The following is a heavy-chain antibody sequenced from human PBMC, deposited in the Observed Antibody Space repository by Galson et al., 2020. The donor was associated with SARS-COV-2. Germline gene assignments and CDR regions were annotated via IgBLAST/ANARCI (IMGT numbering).Heavy chain of an antibody. D-gene: IGHD3-10*01. CDR3: AKAGREWFVELVYGMDV. CDR1: GFTFDEYS. J-gene: IGHJ6*02. Sequence: GGSLRLSCAASGFTFDEYSIHWVRQAPGKGLEWVSGISWHNGSIGYSYSINGRFTITRDNAKNALYLQMNSLRAEDTALYYCAKAGREWFVELVYGMDVWGQGTTVTVSS. V-gene: IGHV3-9*01. CDR2: ISWHNGSI.